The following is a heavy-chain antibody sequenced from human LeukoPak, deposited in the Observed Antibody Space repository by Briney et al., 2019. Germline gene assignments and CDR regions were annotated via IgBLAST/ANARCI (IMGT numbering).Heavy chain of an antibody. J-gene: IGHJ3*02. CDR1: GYSFTSYW. CDR3: ARRNYNPTPGGEYAFDI. Sequence: GESLKISCKGSGYSFTSYWIGWVRQMPGKGLEWMGIIYPGDSDTRYSPSFQGQVTISADKSISTAYLQWSSLKASDTAMYYCARRNYNPTPGGEYAFDIWGQGTMVTVSS. V-gene: IGHV5-51*01. D-gene: IGHD1-1*01. CDR2: IYPGDSDT.